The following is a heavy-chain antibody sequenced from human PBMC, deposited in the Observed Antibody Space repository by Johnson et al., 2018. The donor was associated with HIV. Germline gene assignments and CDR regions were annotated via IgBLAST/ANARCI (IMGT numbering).Heavy chain of an antibody. CDR2: IYSGGST. Sequence: VQLVESGGGLVQPGGSLRLSCAASGFTFSSYWMSWVRQAPGKGLEWVSVIYSGGSTYYADSVKGRFTISRDNSKNTLYLQMNSLRAEDTAVYYCASLSSSGAFDIWGQGTMVTVSS. D-gene: IGHD6-6*01. CDR1: GFTFSSYW. CDR3: ASLSSSGAFDI. J-gene: IGHJ3*02. V-gene: IGHV3-66*01.